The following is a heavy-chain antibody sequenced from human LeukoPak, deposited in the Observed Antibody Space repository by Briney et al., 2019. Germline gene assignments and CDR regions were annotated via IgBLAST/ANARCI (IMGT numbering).Heavy chain of an antibody. D-gene: IGHD3-3*01. Sequence: ASVKVSCKASGYTFTGYDINWVRQATGQGLEWMGWMNPNSGNTGYAQKFQGRVTMTRNTSISTAYMELSSLRSEDTAVYYCARRGTFWSGYPSDYWGQGTLVTVSS. CDR3: ARRGTFWSGYPSDY. CDR2: MNPNSGNT. J-gene: IGHJ4*02. CDR1: GYTFTGYD. V-gene: IGHV1-8*01.